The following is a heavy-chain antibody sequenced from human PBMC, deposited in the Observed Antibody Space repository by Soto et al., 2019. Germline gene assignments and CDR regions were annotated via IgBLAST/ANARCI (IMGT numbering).Heavy chain of an antibody. Sequence: GGSLRLSCAASGFTFSSYAMSWVRQAPGKGLEWVSAISGSGGSTYYADSVKGRFTISRNNSKNTLYLQMNSLRAEDTAVYYCAKGSRNIVATIETFDYWGQGTLVTVSS. V-gene: IGHV3-23*01. CDR3: AKGSRNIVATIETFDY. D-gene: IGHD5-12*01. CDR1: GFTFSSYA. CDR2: ISGSGGST. J-gene: IGHJ4*02.